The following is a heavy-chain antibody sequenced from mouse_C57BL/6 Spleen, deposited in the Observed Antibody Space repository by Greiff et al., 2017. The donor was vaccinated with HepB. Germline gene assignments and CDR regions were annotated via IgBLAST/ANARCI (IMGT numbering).Heavy chain of an antibody. CDR2: INPNYGTT. CDR1: GYSFTDYN. CDR3: ARSAPGGQLRPFAY. V-gene: IGHV1-39*01. J-gene: IGHJ3*01. Sequence: VHVKQSGPELVKPGASVKISCKASGYSFTDYNMNWVKQSNGKSLEWIGVINPNYGTTSYNQKFKGKATLTVDQSSSTAYMQLNSLTSEDSAVYYCARSAPGGQLRPFAYWGQGTLVTVSA. D-gene: IGHD3-2*02.